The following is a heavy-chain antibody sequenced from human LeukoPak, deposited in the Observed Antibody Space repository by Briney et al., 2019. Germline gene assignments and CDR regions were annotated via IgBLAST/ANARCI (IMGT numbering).Heavy chain of an antibody. D-gene: IGHD2-15*01. CDR1: GFTFSNYA. V-gene: IGHV3-23*01. CDR3: AKDKATVAAKGPFDY. CDR2: ISGSGATT. Sequence: GGSLRLSCAASGFTFSNYAMTWVRQAPGKGLEWVSSISGSGATTYYADSVKGRFTISRDNSKNTLFLQFNSLRAEDTAVYYCAKDKATVAAKGPFDYWGQGTLVTVSS. J-gene: IGHJ4*02.